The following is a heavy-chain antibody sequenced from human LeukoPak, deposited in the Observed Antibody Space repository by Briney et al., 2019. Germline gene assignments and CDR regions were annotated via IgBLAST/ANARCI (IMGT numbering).Heavy chain of an antibody. CDR1: GFTFSTYG. CDR3: ARRAGAYSHPYDY. V-gene: IGHV3-30*03. J-gene: IGHJ4*02. Sequence: GRSLRLSCAASGFTFSTYGVHWVRQAPGKGLEWVAVISYDGSNKYYADSVKGRFTISGDNSKNTLYLQMNSLRAEDTAVYYCARRAGAYSHPYDYWGQGTLVTVSS. D-gene: IGHD4/OR15-4a*01. CDR2: ISYDGSNK.